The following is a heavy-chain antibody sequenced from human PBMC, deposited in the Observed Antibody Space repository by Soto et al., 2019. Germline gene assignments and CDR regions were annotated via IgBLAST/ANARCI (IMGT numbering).Heavy chain of an antibody. V-gene: IGHV3-30-3*01. Sequence: QVQLVESGGGVVQPGRSLRLSCAASGFTFSSYAMHWVRQAPGKGLEWVAVISYDGSNKYYADSVKGRFTISRDNSKNTLYLQMNSLRAEXTAVYYCASDQSKSPWSKYFDYWGQGTLVTVSS. J-gene: IGHJ4*02. CDR2: ISYDGSNK. CDR3: ASDQSKSPWSKYFDY. CDR1: GFTFSSYA. D-gene: IGHD2-8*02.